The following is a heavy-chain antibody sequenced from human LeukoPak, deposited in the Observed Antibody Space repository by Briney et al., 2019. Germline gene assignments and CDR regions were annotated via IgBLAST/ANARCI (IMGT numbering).Heavy chain of an antibody. CDR2: IWYDGSYK. D-gene: IGHD6-13*01. J-gene: IGHJ4*02. Sequence: PGGSLRLSCAASGFAFSGSAMHWVRQAPGKGLEWVAVIWYDGSYKYYADSVKGRFTVSRDNSKNTVYLQMDGLRAEDTAVYYCVKGRISEDGLDFWGQGTLVTVSS. CDR1: GFAFSGSA. V-gene: IGHV3-33*06. CDR3: VKGRISEDGLDF.